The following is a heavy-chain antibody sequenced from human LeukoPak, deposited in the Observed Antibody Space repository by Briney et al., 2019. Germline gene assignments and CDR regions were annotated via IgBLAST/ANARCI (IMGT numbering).Heavy chain of an antibody. Sequence: GGSLRLSCAASGFTFTSYEKKWVRQAPGKGLEWVSYISSSGSIIYYADSVKGRFTISRDNAKNSLYLQMNSLRAEDTAVYYCTRDRYYYDSSGHPYYFDYWGQGALVTVSS. CDR2: ISSSGSII. CDR3: TRDRYYYDSSGHPYYFDY. D-gene: IGHD3-22*01. CDR1: GFTFTSYE. J-gene: IGHJ4*02. V-gene: IGHV3-48*03.